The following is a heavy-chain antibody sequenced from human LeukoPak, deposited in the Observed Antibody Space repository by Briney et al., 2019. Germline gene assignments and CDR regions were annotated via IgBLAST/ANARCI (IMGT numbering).Heavy chain of an antibody. J-gene: IGHJ4*02. CDR3: ARRIGGVIPNLDY. CDR2: ISAYNGNR. V-gene: IGHV1-18*01. CDR1: GYTFTTYG. D-gene: IGHD3-16*02. Sequence: KASCNASGYTFTTYGISCVRQAPGQALKGLEWISAYNGNRNYAQKLQCRVSMTTDTSTTTAYMELRSLRSDVSDGYYCARRIGGVIPNLDYWGQGTLVTVSS.